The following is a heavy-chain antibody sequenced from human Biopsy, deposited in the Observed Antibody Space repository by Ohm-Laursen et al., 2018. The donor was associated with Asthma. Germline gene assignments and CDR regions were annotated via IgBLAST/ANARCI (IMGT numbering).Heavy chain of an antibody. V-gene: IGHV3-74*01. J-gene: IGHJ4*02. Sequence: SLRLSCSASGFTFSSYWMHWVRQAPGKGLVWVSRINSDGSSTSYADSVKGRFTISRDNAKNTLYLETNSLRAEDTAVYYCARGPAWQQLDNWGQGTLVTVSS. CDR3: ARGPAWQQLDN. CDR2: INSDGSST. CDR1: GFTFSSYW. D-gene: IGHD6-13*01.